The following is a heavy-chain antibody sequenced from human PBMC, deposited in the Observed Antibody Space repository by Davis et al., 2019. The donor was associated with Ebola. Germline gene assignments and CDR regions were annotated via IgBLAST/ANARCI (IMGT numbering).Heavy chain of an antibody. CDR2: INPNSGGT. Sequence: AASVKVSCKASGYTFTNYAISWVRQAPGQGLEWMGRINPNSGGTNYAQKFQGRVTMTRDTSISTAYMELSRLRSDDTAVYYCANQAVLWFGELGSWGQGTLVTVSS. V-gene: IGHV1-2*06. CDR3: ANQAVLWFGELGS. D-gene: IGHD3-10*01. J-gene: IGHJ4*02. CDR1: GYTFTNYA.